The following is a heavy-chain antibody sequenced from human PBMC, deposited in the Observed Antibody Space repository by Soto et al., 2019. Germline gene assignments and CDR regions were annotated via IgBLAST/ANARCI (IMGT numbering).Heavy chain of an antibody. V-gene: IGHV3-21*01. D-gene: IGHD2-2*01. J-gene: IGHJ4*02. CDR1: GFALNNYG. CDR2: ISKSDYT. CDR3: AREDSIIIPAVSDF. Sequence: XGSLRLSCTVAGFALNNYGINWVRQAPGQGLEWVSSISKSDYTYYSDSVKGRFTISRDNAKNSVSPQMNTLRVEDTAVYYCAREDSIIIPAVSDFWGQGTLVTVSS.